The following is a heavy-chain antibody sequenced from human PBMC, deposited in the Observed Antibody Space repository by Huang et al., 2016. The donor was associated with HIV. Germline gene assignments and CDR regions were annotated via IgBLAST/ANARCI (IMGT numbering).Heavy chain of an antibody. J-gene: IGHJ4*02. D-gene: IGHD6-19*01. Sequence: EVQLVESGGDLVKPGGSLRLSCAASGFTFGSHTMNWVRQPPGKGLECVSSISSSANYLYYADAVRCRYTISRDNAKNSLYLQINNLRAEDTAIYYCVRDRSSGWFMDYWGQGTLVTVSS. CDR1: GFTFGSHT. V-gene: IGHV3-21*02. CDR2: ISSSANYL. CDR3: VRDRSSGWFMDY.